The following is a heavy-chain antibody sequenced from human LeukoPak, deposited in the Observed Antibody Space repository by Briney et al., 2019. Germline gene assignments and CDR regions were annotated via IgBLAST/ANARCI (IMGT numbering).Heavy chain of an antibody. CDR3: ARDKQQLVWGYYYYGMEV. CDR1: GGSISSHY. Sequence: SETLSLTCTVSGGSISSHYWSWIRQPAGKGLEWIGRIYTSGSTNYNPSLKSRVTMSVDTSKNQFSLKLSSVTAADTAVYYCARDKQQLVWGYYYYGMEVWGQGTTVTVSS. CDR2: IYTSGST. J-gene: IGHJ6*02. D-gene: IGHD6-13*01. V-gene: IGHV4-4*07.